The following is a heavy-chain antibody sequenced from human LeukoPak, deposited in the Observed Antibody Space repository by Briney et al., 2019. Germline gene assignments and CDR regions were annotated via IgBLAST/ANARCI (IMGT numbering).Heavy chain of an antibody. CDR1: GFTFSSYG. CDR2: ISYDGSNK. D-gene: IGHD3-16*02. V-gene: IGHV3-30*18. Sequence: PGGSLRLSCAASGFTFSSYGMHWVRQAPGKGLEWVAVISYDGSNKYYADSVKGRFTISRDNSKNTLYLQMNSLRAEDTAVYYCAKDSRIDYVWGSYRSPLDYWGQGTLVTVSP. CDR3: AKDSRIDYVWGSYRSPLDY. J-gene: IGHJ4*02.